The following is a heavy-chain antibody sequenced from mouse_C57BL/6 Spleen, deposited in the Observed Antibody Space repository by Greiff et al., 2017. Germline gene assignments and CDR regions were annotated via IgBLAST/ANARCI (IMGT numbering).Heavy chain of an antibody. CDR3: TRYIYDGYFRED. V-gene: IGHV1-15*01. CDR2: IDPETGGT. Sequence: VQLQQSGAELVRPGASVTLSCKASGYTFTDYEMHWVKQTPVHGLEWIGAIDPETGGTAYNQTFKGKAILTADKSSSTAYMELRSLTSEDSAVYNGTRYIYDGYFREDWGTGTTVTVSS. J-gene: IGHJ1*03. CDR1: GYTFTDYE. D-gene: IGHD2-3*01.